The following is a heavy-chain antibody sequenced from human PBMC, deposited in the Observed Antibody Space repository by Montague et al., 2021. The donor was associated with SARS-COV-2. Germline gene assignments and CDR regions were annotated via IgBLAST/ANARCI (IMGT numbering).Heavy chain of an antibody. V-gene: IGHV4-39*07. CDR3: ARDGFYYDRSGPSNFDY. CDR1: VGSISSNNCY. Sequence: SETRSLTCTVSVGSISSNNCYWGWIRQPPGKALEWIGSIYYSGXTXYXXXXKXRVTMSVDTSENQFSLKLSSVTAADTAVYYCARDGFYYDRSGPSNFDYWGQGTLVTASS. D-gene: IGHD3-22*01. CDR2: IYYSGXT. J-gene: IGHJ4*02.